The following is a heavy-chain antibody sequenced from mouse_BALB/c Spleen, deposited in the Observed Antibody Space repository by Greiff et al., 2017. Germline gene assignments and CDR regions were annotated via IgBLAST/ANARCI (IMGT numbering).Heavy chain of an antibody. CDR1: GYTFTDYV. V-gene: IGHV1-77*01. CDR3: ARGDGSGWFAY. Sequence: QVQLQQSGPELVKPGASVKMSCKASGYTFTDYVISWVKQRTGQGLEWIGEIYPGSGSTYHNEKFKGKATLTADKSSNTAYMQLSSLTSEDSAVYFCARGDGSGWFAYWGQGTLVTVSA. CDR2: IYPGSGST. J-gene: IGHJ3*01. D-gene: IGHD1-1*01.